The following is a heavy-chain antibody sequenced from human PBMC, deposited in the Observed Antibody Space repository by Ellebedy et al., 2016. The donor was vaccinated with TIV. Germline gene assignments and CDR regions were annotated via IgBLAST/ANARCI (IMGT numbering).Heavy chain of an antibody. J-gene: IGHJ6*02. CDR1: GFTVSSNY. D-gene: IGHD2-21*02. Sequence: GGSLRLXXAVSGFTVSSNYMSWVRQAPGKGLEWVSVIYSGGSTYYADSVKGRFTISRDNSKNTLYLQMNSLRAEDTAVYYCARDRVVTAMRYYYYGMDVWGQGTTVTVSS. CDR2: IYSGGST. V-gene: IGHV3-53*01. CDR3: ARDRVVTAMRYYYYGMDV.